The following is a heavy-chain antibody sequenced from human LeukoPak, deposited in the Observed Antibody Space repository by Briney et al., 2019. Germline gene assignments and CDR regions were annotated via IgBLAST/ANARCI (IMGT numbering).Heavy chain of an antibody. D-gene: IGHD2-15*01. CDR1: GFSFSSYR. J-gene: IGHJ4*02. CDR2: VSNSGDYI. CDR3: ASLLGYCSGGSCFDY. V-gene: IGHV3-21*06. Sequence: PGGSLRLSCAASGFSFSSYRMNWVRKAPGKGLEWVSSVSNSGDYIHYADSVKGRFTISRDNSKNSLYLQMNSLRAEDTAVYYCASLLGYCSGGSCFDYWGQGTLVTVSS.